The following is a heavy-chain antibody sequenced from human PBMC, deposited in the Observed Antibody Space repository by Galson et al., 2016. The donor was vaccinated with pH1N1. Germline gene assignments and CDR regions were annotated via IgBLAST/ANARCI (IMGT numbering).Heavy chain of an antibody. D-gene: IGHD3-10*01. Sequence: VKVSCKASGGIFNSHTISWVRQAPGQGLEWMGRISTLFGTANYAQNFMGRVTISADASTGTAYMELTNLTSQDTAVGFCAREGANYYGSDGMDVWGQGTTVTVSS. V-gene: IGHV1-69*15. CDR3: AREGANYYGSDGMDV. CDR1: GGIFNSHT. J-gene: IGHJ6*02. CDR2: ISTLFGTA.